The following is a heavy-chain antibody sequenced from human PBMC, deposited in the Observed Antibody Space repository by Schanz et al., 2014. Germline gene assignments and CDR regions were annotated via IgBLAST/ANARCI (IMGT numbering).Heavy chain of an antibody. Sequence: QVQLVQSGAEVKKPGASVKVSCKASGYSFISHAIHWVRQAPGQRLEWMGRIIPILGIANYAQKFQGRVTNTADKSTSTAYMDLSSLRPEDTAVYYCARSNYYDNSDYYNSFDYWGQGTLVAVSS. CDR3: ARSNYYDNSDYYNSFDY. CDR1: GYSFISHA. J-gene: IGHJ4*02. CDR2: IIPILGIA. D-gene: IGHD3-22*01. V-gene: IGHV1-69*02.